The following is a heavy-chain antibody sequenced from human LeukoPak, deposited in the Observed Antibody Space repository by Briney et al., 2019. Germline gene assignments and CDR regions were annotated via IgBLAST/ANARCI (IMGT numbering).Heavy chain of an antibody. V-gene: IGHV4-39*01. CDR1: GGSISSSSYY. D-gene: IGHD3-22*01. Sequence: PSETLSLTCTVSGGSISSSSYYWGWIRQPPGKGLEWIGSIYYSGSTYYNPSLKSRVTISVDTSKNQFSLKLSSVTAADTAVYYCTRRVPYASSGYYRDWGQGTLVTVSS. CDR3: TRRVPYASSGYYRD. J-gene: IGHJ4*02. CDR2: IYYSGST.